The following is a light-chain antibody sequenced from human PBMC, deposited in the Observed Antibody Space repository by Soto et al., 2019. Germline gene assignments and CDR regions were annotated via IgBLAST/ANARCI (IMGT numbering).Light chain of an antibody. CDR2: DVT. Sequence: QSALTQPASVSLPPGQSIAMSCTGTSNDVGLYNYVSWYQQHPGKAPKLMIYDVTERPSGVSNRFSGSKSGNTASLTISGLQAEDEGDYYCSSYTISTTYVFGTGTKVTVL. V-gene: IGLV2-14*03. CDR3: SSYTISTTYV. J-gene: IGLJ1*01. CDR1: SNDVGLYNY.